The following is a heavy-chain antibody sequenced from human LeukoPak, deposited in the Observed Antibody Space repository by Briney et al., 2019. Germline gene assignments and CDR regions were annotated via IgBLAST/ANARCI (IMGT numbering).Heavy chain of an antibody. D-gene: IGHD6-13*01. CDR1: GGSISSYY. V-gene: IGHV4-59*01. CDR2: IYYSGST. CDR3: ASSVRSSSQYFDH. J-gene: IGHJ4*02. Sequence: SETLSLTCTVSGGSISSYYWSWIRQPPGKGLEWIGYIYYSGSTNYNPSLKSRVTISVDTSKNQFSLKLSSVTAADTAVYYCASSVRSSSQYFDHWGQGTLVTVSS.